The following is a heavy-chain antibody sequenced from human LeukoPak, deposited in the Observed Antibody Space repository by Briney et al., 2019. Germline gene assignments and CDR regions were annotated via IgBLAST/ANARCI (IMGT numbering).Heavy chain of an antibody. J-gene: IGHJ4*02. D-gene: IGHD4-17*01. CDR3: AREAQSYGDLISHFDY. V-gene: IGHV4-61*10. Sequence: SETLSLPCTVSGGPISSGPYYWSWIRQPAGRGLEWIGRIYYSGSTNYNPSFKSRVTISVDTSKNQFSLKLSSVTAADTAVYYCAREAQSYGDLISHFDYWGQGTLVTVSS. CDR1: GGPISSGPYY. CDR2: IYYSGST.